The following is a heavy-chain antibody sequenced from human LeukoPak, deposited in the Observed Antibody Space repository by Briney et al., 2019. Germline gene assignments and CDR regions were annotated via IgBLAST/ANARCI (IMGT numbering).Heavy chain of an antibody. J-gene: IGHJ4*02. V-gene: IGHV3-20*04. CDR1: GFAFAEHG. CDR2: INESAGST. Sequence: GGSLRLSCTAAGFAFAEHGMSWVRQVPGKGLEWVSGINESAGSTGRFTISRDNAKNSLYLQMDSLRAEDTALYYCARGPITGPFYCDYWGQGTLVTVSS. CDR3: ARGPITGPFYCDY. D-gene: IGHD1-14*01.